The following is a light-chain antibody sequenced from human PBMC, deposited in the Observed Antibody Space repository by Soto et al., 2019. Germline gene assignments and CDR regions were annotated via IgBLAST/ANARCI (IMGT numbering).Light chain of an antibody. J-gene: IGKJ2*01. CDR1: QSVSSSY. Sequence: EIVLTQSPGTLSLSPGEIATLSCRASQSVSSSYLAWHQQKPGQAPRLLIYGASSRATGIPDRFSGSGSGTDFTLTISRLGPEDFAVYYCQQYGNSPYTFGQGTKLEIK. CDR2: GAS. CDR3: QQYGNSPYT. V-gene: IGKV3-20*01.